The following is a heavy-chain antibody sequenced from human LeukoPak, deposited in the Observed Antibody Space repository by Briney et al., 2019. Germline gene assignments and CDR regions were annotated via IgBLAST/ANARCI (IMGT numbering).Heavy chain of an antibody. Sequence: SETLSLTCTVSGGSISSSSYYWGWIRQPPGKGLEWIGSIYYTGSTYYNPSLKSRVTISVDTSKNQFSLKLSSVTAADTAVYYCARPRSSSCTPYDYWGQGTLVTVSS. D-gene: IGHD6-13*01. CDR3: ARPRSSSCTPYDY. V-gene: IGHV4-39*01. J-gene: IGHJ4*02. CDR2: IYYTGST. CDR1: GGSISSSSYY.